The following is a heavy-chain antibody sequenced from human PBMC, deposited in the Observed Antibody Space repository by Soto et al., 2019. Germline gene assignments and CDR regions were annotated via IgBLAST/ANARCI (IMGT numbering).Heavy chain of an antibody. D-gene: IGHD1-1*01. CDR1: GGSISGSTFY. Sequence: PSETLSLTCSVSGGSISGSTFYWGWIRQPPGKGLEWIGTLSYGGTTHYNPSLKSRVAMSVDTSKNQLSLEMTSLTAADTAVYYCVRTLYKALNCIDPWGQGALVTVSS. V-gene: IGHV4-39*01. CDR2: LSYGGTT. J-gene: IGHJ5*02. CDR3: VRTLYKALNCIDP.